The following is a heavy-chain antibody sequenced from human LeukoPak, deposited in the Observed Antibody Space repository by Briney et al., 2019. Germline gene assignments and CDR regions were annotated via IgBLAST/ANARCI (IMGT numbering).Heavy chain of an antibody. CDR3: ASVAAPRDYYYYMDV. V-gene: IGHV1-69*13. CDR1: GGTFSSYA. CDR2: IIPIFGTA. Sequence: GASVKVSCKASGGTFSSYAISWVRQAPGQGLEWMGGIIPIFGTANYAQKFQGRVTITADESTSTAYMELSSLRSEDTAVYYCASVAAPRDYYYYMDVWGKGTTVTVSS. J-gene: IGHJ6*03. D-gene: IGHD6-6*01.